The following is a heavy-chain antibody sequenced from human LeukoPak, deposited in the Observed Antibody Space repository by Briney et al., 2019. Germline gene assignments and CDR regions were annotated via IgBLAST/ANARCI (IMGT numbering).Heavy chain of an antibody. CDR1: GYTFTGYY. D-gene: IGHD6-19*01. CDR3: ARGDSSGWYLVDY. V-gene: IGHV1-2*02. Sequence: ASVKVSCKASGYTFTGYYMHWVRQAPGQGLEWMGWINPNSGGTNYAQKFQGRVTMTRDTSISTAYMELSRPRSDDTAVYYCARGDSSGWYLVDYWGQGTLVTVSS. CDR2: INPNSGGT. J-gene: IGHJ4*02.